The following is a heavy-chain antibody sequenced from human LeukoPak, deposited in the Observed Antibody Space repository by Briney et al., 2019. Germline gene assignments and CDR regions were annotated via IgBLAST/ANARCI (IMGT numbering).Heavy chain of an antibody. J-gene: IGHJ4*02. Sequence: SETLSLTCAVYGGSFSGYYWSWIRQPPGKGLEWIGEINHSGSTYYNPSLKSRVTISVDTSKNQFSLKLSSVTAADTAVYYCARVGDYDFWSGYSDPVHWGQGTLVTVSS. D-gene: IGHD3-3*01. CDR2: INHSGST. CDR1: GGSFSGYY. V-gene: IGHV4-34*01. CDR3: ARVGDYDFWSGYSDPVH.